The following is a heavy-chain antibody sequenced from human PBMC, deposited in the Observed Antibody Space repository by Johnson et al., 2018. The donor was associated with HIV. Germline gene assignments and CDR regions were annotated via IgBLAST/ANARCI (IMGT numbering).Heavy chain of an antibody. CDR1: GFTVSSNY. CDR3: ARAVTPFGDWEAFDN. J-gene: IGHJ3*02. CDR2: IKSKTDGGTT. D-gene: IGHD3-10*01. Sequence: VLLVESGGGLIQPGGSLRLSCAASGFTVSSNYMSWVRQAPGKGLEWVGRIKSKTDGGTTDYAAPVNGRFTISRDDSKNTLYLQMNSLKTEDTAVYYCARAVTPFGDWEAFDNWGQGTMVTVSS. V-gene: IGHV3-15*01.